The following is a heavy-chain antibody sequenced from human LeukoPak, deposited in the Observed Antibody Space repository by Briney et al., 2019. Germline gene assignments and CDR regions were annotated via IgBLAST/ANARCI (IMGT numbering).Heavy chain of an antibody. CDR3: ARGVLLDDY. Sequence: GGSLRLSCAASGFSFRTYSMNWVRQAPGKGLEWVSYISGSSSTIYYADSVKGRFTISRDNAKNSLYLQMNSLRGEDTAVYYCARGVLLDDYWGQGTLVTVSS. V-gene: IGHV3-48*04. D-gene: IGHD3-10*01. CDR2: ISGSSSTI. J-gene: IGHJ4*02. CDR1: GFSFRTYS.